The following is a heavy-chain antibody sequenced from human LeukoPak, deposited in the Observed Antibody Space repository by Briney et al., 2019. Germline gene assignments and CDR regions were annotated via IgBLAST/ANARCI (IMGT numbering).Heavy chain of an antibody. J-gene: IGHJ5*02. V-gene: IGHV3-48*03. D-gene: IGHD1/OR15-1a*01. CDR3: AAFMNKARGGSWFDP. CDR1: GFTFSNYE. Sequence: GGSLRLSCAASGFTFSNYEMNWVRQAPGKGLEWISHISNFGDIIHYADSVEGRFTISRDNAKNSLYLQMNSLRAEDTAVYYCAAFMNKARGGSWFDPWGQGTLVTVSS. CDR2: ISNFGDII.